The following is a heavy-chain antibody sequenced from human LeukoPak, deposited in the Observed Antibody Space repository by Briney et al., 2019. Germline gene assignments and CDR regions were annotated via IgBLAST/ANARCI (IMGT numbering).Heavy chain of an antibody. D-gene: IGHD2-15*01. Sequence: SETLSLTCTVSGGSISSYYWSWIRQPPGKGLEWIGYIYYSGSTNYNPSLKSRVTISVDTSKNQFSLKLSSVTAADTAVYYCARAVRCYSCWYFDLWGRGTLVTVSS. CDR3: ARAVRCYSCWYFDL. V-gene: IGHV4-59*01. J-gene: IGHJ2*01. CDR1: GGSISSYY. CDR2: IYYSGST.